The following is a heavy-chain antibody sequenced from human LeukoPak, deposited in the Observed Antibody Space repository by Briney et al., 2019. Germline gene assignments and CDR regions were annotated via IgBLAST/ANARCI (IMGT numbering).Heavy chain of an antibody. V-gene: IGHV4-34*01. CDR2: INHSGST. CDR3: ARGPRITIFGVVIIPQIFDY. CDR1: GGSFSGYY. Sequence: PSETLSLTCAVYGGSFSGYYWSWIRQPPGKGLEWIGEINHSGSTNYNPSLKSRVTISVDTSKNQFSLKLSSVTAADTAVYYCARGPRITIFGVVIIPQIFDYWGQGTLVTVSS. D-gene: IGHD3-3*01. J-gene: IGHJ4*02.